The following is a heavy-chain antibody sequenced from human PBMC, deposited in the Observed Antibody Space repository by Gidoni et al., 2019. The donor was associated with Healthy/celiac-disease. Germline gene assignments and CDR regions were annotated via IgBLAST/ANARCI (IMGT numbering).Heavy chain of an antibody. J-gene: IGHJ6*02. CDR1: GFTFSSYG. CDR2: IWYDGSNK. Sequence: QVQLVESGGGVDQPGRSLRLSCAASGFTFSSYGMHWVRQAPGKGLEWVAVIWYDGSNKYYADSVKGRFTISRDNSKNTLYLQMNSLRAEDTAVYYCARPVGALVYYYYGMDVWGQGTTVTVSS. D-gene: IGHD1-26*01. V-gene: IGHV3-33*01. CDR3: ARPVGALVYYYYGMDV.